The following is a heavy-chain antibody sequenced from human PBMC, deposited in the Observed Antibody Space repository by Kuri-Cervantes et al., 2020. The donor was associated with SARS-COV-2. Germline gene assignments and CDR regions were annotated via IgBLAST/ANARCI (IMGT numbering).Heavy chain of an antibody. CDR3: ARGSLCSSTSCSPFDI. D-gene: IGHD2-2*01. Sequence: LVKPTQTLTLTCTFSGFSLSTSGVGVGWIRQPPGKGLEWIGYIYHSGSTYYNPSLKSRVTISVDRSKNQFSLKLSSVTAADTAVYYCARGSLCSSTSCSPFDIWGQGTMVTVSS. CDR2: IYHSGST. V-gene: IGHV4-30-2*01. CDR1: GFSLSTSGVG. J-gene: IGHJ3*02.